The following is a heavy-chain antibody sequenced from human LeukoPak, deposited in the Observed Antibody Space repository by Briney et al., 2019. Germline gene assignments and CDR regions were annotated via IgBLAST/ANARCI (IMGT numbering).Heavy chain of an antibody. CDR2: ISGSGGST. CDR1: GFTFSSYA. D-gene: IGHD2-2*01. V-gene: IGHV3-23*01. CDR3: AKEGCSGTSCYCNY. J-gene: IGHJ4*02. Sequence: GGSLRLSCAASGFTFSSYAMSWVRQAPGKGLEWVSAISGSGGSTYYADSVKGRFTVSRDNPKNTLYLQMNSLRAEDTAVYYCAKEGCSGTSCYCNYWGQGTLVTVSS.